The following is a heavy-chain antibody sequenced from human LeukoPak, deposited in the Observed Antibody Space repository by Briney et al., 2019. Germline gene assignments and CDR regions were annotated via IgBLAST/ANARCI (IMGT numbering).Heavy chain of an antibody. CDR2: ISSSGSTI. Sequence: SGGSLRLSCAASGFTFSSYEMNWVRQAPGKGLEWVSYISSSGSTIYYADSVKGRFTISRDNAKNSLYLQMNSLRAEDTAVYYCARAGRGYSGYGVVDYWGQGTLVTVSS. CDR3: ARAGRGYSGYGVVDY. V-gene: IGHV3-48*03. J-gene: IGHJ4*02. D-gene: IGHD5-12*01. CDR1: GFTFSSYE.